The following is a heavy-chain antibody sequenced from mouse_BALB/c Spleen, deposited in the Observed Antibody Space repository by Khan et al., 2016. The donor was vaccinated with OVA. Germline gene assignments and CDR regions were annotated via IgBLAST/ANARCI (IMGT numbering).Heavy chain of an antibody. D-gene: IGHD1-1*01. V-gene: IGHV5-17*02. CDR1: GFTFSSYG. CDR3: ATSYFYGYCFDY. CDR2: ISGDSNTI. Sequence: EVELVESGGGLVQPGGSRKLSCAASGFTFSSYGMHWVRQAPEKGLEWIAYISGDSNTIYYADTVKGRFTIYRDNPKNILFLQMTSLMSEDTARYYCATSYFYGYCFDYWGQGTPLTVSS. J-gene: IGHJ2*01.